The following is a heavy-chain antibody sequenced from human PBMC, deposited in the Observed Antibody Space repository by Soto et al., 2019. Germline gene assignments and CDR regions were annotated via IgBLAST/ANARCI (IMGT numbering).Heavy chain of an antibody. CDR1: GGSISSYY. V-gene: IGHV4-39*01. CDR3: ARTSYDSSGYGWFDP. J-gene: IGHJ5*02. CDR2: IYYSGST. Sequence: SETLSLTCTVSGGSISSYYWSWIRQPPGKGLEWIGSIYYSGSTYYNPSLKSRVTISVDTSKNQFSLKLSSVTAADTAVYYCARTSYDSSGYGWFDPWGQGTLVTVSS. D-gene: IGHD3-22*01.